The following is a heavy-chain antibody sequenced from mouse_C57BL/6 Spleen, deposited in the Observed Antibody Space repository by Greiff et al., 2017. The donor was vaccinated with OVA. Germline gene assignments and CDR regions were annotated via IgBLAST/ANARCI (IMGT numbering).Heavy chain of an antibody. V-gene: IGHV1-54*01. CDR1: GYAFTNYL. CDR3: ARRGEQIAMDY. J-gene: IGHJ4*01. Sequence: QVQLQQSGAELVRPGTSVKVSCKASGYAFTNYLIEWVKQRPGQGLEWIGVINPGSGGTNYNEKFKGKATLTADKSSSTAYMQLSSLTSEDSAVYFCARRGEQIAMDYWGQGTSVTVSS. CDR2: INPGSGGT.